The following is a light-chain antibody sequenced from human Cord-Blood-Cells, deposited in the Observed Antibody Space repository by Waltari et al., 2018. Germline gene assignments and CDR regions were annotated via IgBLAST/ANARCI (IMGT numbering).Light chain of an antibody. CDR2: DVS. V-gene: IGLV2-14*01. J-gene: IGLJ2*01. CDR1: SSDVGGYNY. CDR3: SSYTSSSTLV. Sequence: QSALTQPASVSGSPGQSLTISCTGTSSDVGGYNYVLWYQQHPGKAPKLMIYDVSNRPSGVSNRFSGSKSGNTASLTISGLQAEDEAYYYCSSYTSSSTLVFGGGTKLTVL.